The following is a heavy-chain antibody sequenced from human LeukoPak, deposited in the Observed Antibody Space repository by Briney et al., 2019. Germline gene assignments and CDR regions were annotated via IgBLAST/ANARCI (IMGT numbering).Heavy chain of an antibody. J-gene: IGHJ5*02. CDR2: INPSGGST. V-gene: IGHV1-46*01. CDR1: GYTFTSYY. CDR3: ATVSWGDWFDP. D-gene: IGHD7-27*01. Sequence: GASVKVSCKASGYTFTSYYMHWVRQAPGQGLEWMGIINPSGGSTSYAQKFQGRVTMTRDMSTSTVYMELSSLRSEDTAVYYCATVSWGDWFDPWGQGTLVTVSS.